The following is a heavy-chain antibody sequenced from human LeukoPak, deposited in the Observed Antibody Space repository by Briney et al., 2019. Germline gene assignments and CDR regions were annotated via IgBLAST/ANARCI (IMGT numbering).Heavy chain of an antibody. CDR2: ISGSGGTT. J-gene: IGHJ4*02. V-gene: IGHV3-23*01. Sequence: GGSLRLSCAASGFTFSSYAMSWVRQAPGKGLEWVAVISGSGGTTYYADSVKGRFTISRDNSKNTVDLQMESLRAEDTAVYYCAKDLYNWNSVGVHWGQGTLVTVSS. CDR3: AKDLYNWNSVGVH. CDR1: GFTFSSYA. D-gene: IGHD1-1*01.